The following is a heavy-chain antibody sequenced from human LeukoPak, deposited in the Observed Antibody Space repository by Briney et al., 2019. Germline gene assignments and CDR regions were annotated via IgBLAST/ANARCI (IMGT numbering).Heavy chain of an antibody. CDR2: ISYDGSNK. CDR1: GFTFSSYA. J-gene: IGHJ6*03. CDR3: ARDPRDGYYYYMDV. V-gene: IGHV3-30-3*01. Sequence: PGGSLRLSCAASGFTFSSYAMHWVRQAPGKGLEWVAVISYDGSNKYYADSVKGRFTISRDNSKNTLYLQMNSLRAEDTAVYYCARDPRDGYYYYMDVWGKGTTVTVSS.